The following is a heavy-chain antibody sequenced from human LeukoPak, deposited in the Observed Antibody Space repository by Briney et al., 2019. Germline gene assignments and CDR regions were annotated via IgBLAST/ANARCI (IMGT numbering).Heavy chain of an antibody. CDR3: ARVHLTGELLDY. V-gene: IGHV3-11*05. J-gene: IGHJ4*02. CDR1: GCTFSDYY. D-gene: IGHD2-15*01. Sequence: WGSLRLSCAASGCTFSDYYMSWIRQAPGKGLELVSYISSSSSYTNYADSVKGRFTISRDNAKNSLYLQMNSLRAEATAVYYCARVHLTGELLDYWGQGTLVTVSS. CDR2: ISSSSSYT.